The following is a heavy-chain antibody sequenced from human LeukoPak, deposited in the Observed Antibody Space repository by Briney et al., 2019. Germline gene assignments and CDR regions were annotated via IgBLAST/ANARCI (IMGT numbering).Heavy chain of an antibody. V-gene: IGHV4-34*01. CDR2: INHSGST. Sequence: SETLSLTCAVYGGSFSGYYWSWIRQPPGKGLEWIGEINHSGSTNYNPSLKSRVTISVDTSKNQFSLKLSSVTAADTAVYYCARDGPYSSSGHFDYWGQGTLVIVCS. J-gene: IGHJ4*02. CDR1: GGSFSGYY. CDR3: ARDGPYSSSGHFDY. D-gene: IGHD6-6*01.